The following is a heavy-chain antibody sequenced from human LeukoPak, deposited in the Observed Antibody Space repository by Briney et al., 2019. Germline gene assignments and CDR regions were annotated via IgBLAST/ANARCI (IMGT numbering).Heavy chain of an antibody. J-gene: IGHJ4*02. Sequence: ASVKVSCKASGYTFSTYYIHWVRQDPGQGLEWMGVINPSGGSTLYAQKFQGRVTMTRDMSTSPVYMDLRSLRSEDTAVYFCARGENCSGGTCYSGGFEYWGQGTLVTVSS. D-gene: IGHD2-15*01. CDR1: GYTFSTYY. V-gene: IGHV1-46*01. CDR2: INPSGGST. CDR3: ARGENCSGGTCYSGGFEY.